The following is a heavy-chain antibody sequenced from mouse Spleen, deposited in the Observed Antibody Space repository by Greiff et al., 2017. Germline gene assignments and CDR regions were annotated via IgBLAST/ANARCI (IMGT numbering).Heavy chain of an antibody. D-gene: IGHD1-2*01. CDR1: GYSFTSYY. V-gene: IGHV1-66*01. J-gene: IGHJ2*01. CDR2: IYPGSSNT. CDR3: ARGGTTTATRGFDY. Sequence: QVQLQQSGPELVKPGASVKISCKASGYSFTSYYIHWVKQRPGQGLEWIGWIYPGSSNTKYNEKFKGKATLTADTSSSTAYMQLSSLTSEDSAVYYCARGGTTTATRGFDYWGQGTTLTVSS.